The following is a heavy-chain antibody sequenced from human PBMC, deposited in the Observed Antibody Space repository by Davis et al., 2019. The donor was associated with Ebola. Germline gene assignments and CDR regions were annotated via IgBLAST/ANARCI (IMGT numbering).Heavy chain of an antibody. CDR1: GITFSNAW. CDR3: AGATGYYRHGMDV. V-gene: IGHV3-30-3*01. J-gene: IGHJ6*02. D-gene: IGHD3-9*01. CDR2: ISYDGSNK. Sequence: GESLKISCAASGITFSNAWMNWVRQAPGKGLEWVAVISYDGSNKYYADSVKGRFTISRDNSKNTLYLQMNSLRAEDTAVYYCAGATGYYRHGMDVWGQGTTVTVSS.